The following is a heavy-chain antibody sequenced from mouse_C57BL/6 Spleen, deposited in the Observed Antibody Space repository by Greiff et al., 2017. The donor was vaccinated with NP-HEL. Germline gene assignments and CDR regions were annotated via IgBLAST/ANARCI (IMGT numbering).Heavy chain of an antibody. V-gene: IGHV5-4*01. D-gene: IGHD1-1*01. Sequence: EVQLVESGGGLVKPGGSLKLSCAASGFTFSSYAMSWVRQTPEKRLEWVATISDGGSYTYYPDNVKGRFTISRDNAKNNLYLQMSHLKSEDTAMYYCARDEDYYGSSWDYWGQGTTLTVSS. CDR2: ISDGGSYT. CDR1: GFTFSSYA. J-gene: IGHJ2*01. CDR3: ARDEDYYGSSWDY.